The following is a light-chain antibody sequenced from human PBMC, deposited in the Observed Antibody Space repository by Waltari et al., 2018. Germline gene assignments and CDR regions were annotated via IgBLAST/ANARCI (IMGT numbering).Light chain of an antibody. CDR3: CSYADSRTWV. CDR1: STDIGYYNL. CDR2: QVN. J-gene: IGLJ3*02. V-gene: IGLV2-23*02. Sequence: QSVLTQPASVSGSPGQSITISCTGTSTDIGYYNLVSWYQQYPGKAPKVMIYQVNKRSSETSNRFSGSKSGNTASLTISGLQAEDEADYYCCSYADSRTWVFGGGTKLTVL.